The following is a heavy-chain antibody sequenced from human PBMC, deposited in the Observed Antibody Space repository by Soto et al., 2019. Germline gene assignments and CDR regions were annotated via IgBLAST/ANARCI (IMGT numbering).Heavy chain of an antibody. D-gene: IGHD6-13*01. CDR1: GGTFSSYA. J-gene: IGHJ6*02. CDR3: ARWEGRSSWYVPAYYYYGMDV. CDR2: IIPIFGTA. Sequence: QVQLVQSGAEVKKPGSSVKVSCKASGGTFSSYAISWVRQAPGQGLEWMGGIIPIFGTANYAQKFQGRVTITADESTSTVYMELSSLRSEDTAVYYCARWEGRSSWYVPAYYYYGMDVWGQGTTVTVSS. V-gene: IGHV1-69*12.